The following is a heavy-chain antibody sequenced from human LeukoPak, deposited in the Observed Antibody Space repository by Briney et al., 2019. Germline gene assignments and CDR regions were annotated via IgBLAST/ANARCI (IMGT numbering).Heavy chain of an antibody. CDR2: ISHDGSKK. D-gene: IGHD3-10*01. J-gene: IGHJ4*02. Sequence: PGRSPRLSCAASGFAFSSSAVHWVRHAPGKGLECVAVISHDGSKKYYADFVKGRFTISRDNSKNTLYLHINSLIPEDTAVYFCAKDWKFYYVSGSFFPDNWGQGTLVTVSS. V-gene: IGHV3-30-3*01. CDR1: GFAFSSSA. CDR3: AKDWKFYYVSGSFFPDN.